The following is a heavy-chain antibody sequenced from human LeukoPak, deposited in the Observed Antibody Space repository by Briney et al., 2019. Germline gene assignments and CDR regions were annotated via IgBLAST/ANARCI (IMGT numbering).Heavy chain of an antibody. Sequence: PSETLSLTCTVSGSSISSGYYWDWIRQPPGKGLEWIGEINHSGSTKYNPSLKSRVTISIDTSKNQLSLKLSSVTAADTAVYSCARYVARAFDIWGQGTMVTVSS. CDR1: GSSISSGYY. CDR3: ARYVARAFDI. V-gene: IGHV4-38-2*02. D-gene: IGHD3-10*02. CDR2: INHSGST. J-gene: IGHJ3*02.